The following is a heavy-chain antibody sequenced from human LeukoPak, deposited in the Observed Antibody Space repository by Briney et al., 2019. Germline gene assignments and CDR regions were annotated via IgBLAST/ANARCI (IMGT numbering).Heavy chain of an antibody. Sequence: GGSLRLSCAASGFTFSSYSMNWVRQALGKGLEWVSSISSSSSYIYYADSVKGRFTISRDNAKNSLYLQMNSLRAEDTAVYYCAREVYGELAFENWGQGTLVTVSS. CDR2: ISSSSSYI. CDR3: AREVYGELAFEN. CDR1: GFTFSSYS. J-gene: IGHJ4*02. D-gene: IGHD4-17*01. V-gene: IGHV3-21*01.